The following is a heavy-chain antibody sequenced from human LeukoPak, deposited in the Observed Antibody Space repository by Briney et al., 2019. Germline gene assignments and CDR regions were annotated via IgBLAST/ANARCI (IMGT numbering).Heavy chain of an antibody. J-gene: IGHJ3*02. V-gene: IGHV3-7*05. CDR1: GFTFSSYW. Sequence: TGGSLRLSCVVSGFTFSSYWMNWVRQAPGKGLEWVASIHEDGSDKYYMDSAEGRFTISRDNAKSSLYLQMNSLRAEDTALYYCARTLRLRTPRAFDIWGRGTLVTVSS. D-gene: IGHD5-12*01. CDR2: IHEDGSDK. CDR3: ARTLRLRTPRAFDI.